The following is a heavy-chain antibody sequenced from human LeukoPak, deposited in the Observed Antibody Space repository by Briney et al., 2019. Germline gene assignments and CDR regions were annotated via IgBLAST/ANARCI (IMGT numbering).Heavy chain of an antibody. V-gene: IGHV4-30-2*01. CDR2: IYPRGST. Sequence: SETLSLTCAVSGGSISSGSYSWSWIQQPPGKGLEWIGYIYPRGSTYYNPSLKSRVILSLDKYANQFSLNLSSVTAADTAVYYCARFSPRAMGNYLDFWGQGTLVTVSS. CDR3: ARFSPRAMGNYLDF. D-gene: IGHD7-27*01. J-gene: IGHJ4*02. CDR1: GGSISSGSYS.